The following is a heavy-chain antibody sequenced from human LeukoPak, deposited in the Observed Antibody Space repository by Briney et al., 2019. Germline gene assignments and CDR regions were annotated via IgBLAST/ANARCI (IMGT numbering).Heavy chain of an antibody. Sequence: GGSLRLSCAASGFTFSSSAMSWVRQAPGKGLEWVSAISNNGGYSYYADSVQGRFTISRDNSKSTLCLQMNSLRAEDTAVYYCAKQLGYCSDGSCYFPYWGQGTLVTVSS. V-gene: IGHV3-23*01. J-gene: IGHJ4*02. CDR1: GFTFSSSA. CDR2: ISNNGGYS. D-gene: IGHD2-15*01. CDR3: AKQLGYCSDGSCYFPY.